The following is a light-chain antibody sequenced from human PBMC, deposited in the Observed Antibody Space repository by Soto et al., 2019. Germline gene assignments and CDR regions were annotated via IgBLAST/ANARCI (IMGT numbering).Light chain of an antibody. V-gene: IGKV1-9*01. J-gene: IGKJ1*01. Sequence: DIQFTQSPSSLSASVGDRVTITCRVSQGISSYLAWYQQKPGKAPKLLIYAASTLQSGVPSRFSGSGSGTDFTLTISCLQSEDFATYYCQQYYSYPRTFGQGTKVDIK. CDR2: AAS. CDR1: QGISSY. CDR3: QQYYSYPRT.